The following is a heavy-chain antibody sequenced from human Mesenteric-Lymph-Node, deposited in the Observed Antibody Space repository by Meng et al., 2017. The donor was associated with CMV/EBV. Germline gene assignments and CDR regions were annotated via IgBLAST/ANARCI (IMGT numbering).Heavy chain of an antibody. D-gene: IGHD1-1*01. CDR2: VIPILNIT. Sequence: SVKVSCKASGYTFTSYDINWVRQATGQGLEWMGRVIPILNITNSAQNFQGRLTIIADRSTNTAYMELPRLRSDDTAIYYCATSTATTSNFGRLWNSWGQGTEVTVSS. V-gene: IGHV1-69*10. CDR1: GYTFTSYD. CDR3: ATSTATTSNFGRLWNS. J-gene: IGHJ4*02.